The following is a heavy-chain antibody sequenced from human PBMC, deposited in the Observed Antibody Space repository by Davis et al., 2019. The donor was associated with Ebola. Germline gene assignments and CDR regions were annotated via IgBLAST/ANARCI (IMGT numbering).Heavy chain of an antibody. J-gene: IGHJ4*02. D-gene: IGHD3-22*01. CDR3: ATSLYYYDSSGYYPDY. CDR2: IYPGDSDT. Sequence: GGSLRLSCKGSGYSFTSYWISWVRQMPGKGLEWMGIIYPGDSDTRYSPSFQGQVTISADKSISTAYLQWSSLKASDTAMYYCATSLYYYDSSGYYPDYWGQGTLVTVSS. V-gene: IGHV5-51*01. CDR1: GYSFTSYW.